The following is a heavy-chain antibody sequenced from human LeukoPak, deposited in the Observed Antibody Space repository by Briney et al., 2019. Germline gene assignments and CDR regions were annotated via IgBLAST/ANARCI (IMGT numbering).Heavy chain of an antibody. J-gene: IGHJ4*02. CDR3: TTAVDPWIQSFDY. D-gene: IGHD5-18*01. CDR1: GFNFSNAW. Sequence: GGSLRLSCAASGFNFSNAWMSWVRQAPGKGLEWVGRIKSNTNGGTTDFAAPVRDRFTISRDDSRNTLYLQMNSLKTEDTAVYYCTTAVDPWIQSFDYWGQGTLVTVSS. CDR2: IKSNTNGGTT. V-gene: IGHV3-15*01.